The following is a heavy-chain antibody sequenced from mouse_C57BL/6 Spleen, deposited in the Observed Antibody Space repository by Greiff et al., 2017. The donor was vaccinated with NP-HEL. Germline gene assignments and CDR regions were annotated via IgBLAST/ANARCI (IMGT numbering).Heavy chain of an antibody. CDR2: IDPSDSET. CDR1: GYTFSSYW. V-gene: IGHV1-52*01. CDR3: ARDHAFDY. Sequence: QVQLKQPGAELVRPGSSVKLSCKASGYTFSSYWMHWVKQRPIQGLEWIGNIDPSDSETHYNQKFKDKATLTVDKSSSTAYMQLSSLTSEDSAVYYCARDHAFDYWGQGTTLTVSS. J-gene: IGHJ2*01.